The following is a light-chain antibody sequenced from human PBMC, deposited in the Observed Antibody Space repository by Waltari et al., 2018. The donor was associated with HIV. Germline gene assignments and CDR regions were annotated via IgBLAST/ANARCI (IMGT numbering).Light chain of an antibody. V-gene: IGLV2-11*01. Sequence: QSALTQPRSVSGSPGQSVTIPCTGTSSDIGAYNYVSWYQHPPDKGPKPLIYDVNKRPSGVSNRFSASRSGNTASLTISGLQTEDEGDYFCSAYARSAAHVIFGGGTKLTVL. CDR3: SAYARSAAHVI. CDR1: SSDIGAYNY. CDR2: DVN. J-gene: IGLJ2*01.